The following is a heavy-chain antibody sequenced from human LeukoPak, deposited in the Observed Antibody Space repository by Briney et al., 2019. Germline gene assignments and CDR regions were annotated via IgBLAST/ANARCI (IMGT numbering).Heavy chain of an antibody. V-gene: IGHV5-10-1*01. CDR2: IGPSDSYT. CDR3: ARHLGSSSWIDY. CDR1: GYSFTSYW. J-gene: IGHJ4*02. Sequence: GESLKISCKGSGYSFTSYWISWVRQMPGKGLEWMGRIGPSDSYTTYSPSFQGHVTISADKSISTAYLQWGSLKASDTAMYYCARHLGSSSWIDYWGQGTLVTVSS. D-gene: IGHD6-13*01.